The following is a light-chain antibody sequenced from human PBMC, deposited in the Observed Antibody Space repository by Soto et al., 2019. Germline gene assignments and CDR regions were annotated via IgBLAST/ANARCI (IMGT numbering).Light chain of an antibody. CDR2: GAS. Sequence: EIVLTQSPGTLSLSPGERATLSCRASQSVGSSYLAWYHQKPGQAPRLLISGASSRATGIPDRFSGSGSGTDFTLTISRLEPEDFAVYYCQQYGSSPWTFGQGTKVEIK. CDR1: QSVGSSY. V-gene: IGKV3-20*01. CDR3: QQYGSSPWT. J-gene: IGKJ1*01.